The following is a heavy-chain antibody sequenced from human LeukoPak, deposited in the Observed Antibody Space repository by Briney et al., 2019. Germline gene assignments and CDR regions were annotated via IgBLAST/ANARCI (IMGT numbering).Heavy chain of an antibody. J-gene: IGHJ4*02. CDR3: TTRRQDGW. CDR2: ISYDESNK. CDR1: GFTFSSYG. V-gene: IGHV3-30*03. D-gene: IGHD1-14*01. Sequence: GRSLRLSCAASGFTFSSYGMHWVRQAPGKGLEWVAVISYDESNKYYADSVKGRFTISRDNSKNTLYLQMNSLKTEDTAVYYCTTRRQDGWWGQGTLVTVS.